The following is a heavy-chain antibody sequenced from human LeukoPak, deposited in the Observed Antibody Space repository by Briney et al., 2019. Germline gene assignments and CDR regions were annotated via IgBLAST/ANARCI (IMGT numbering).Heavy chain of an antibody. CDR2: IHYSGST. D-gene: IGHD4-11*01. J-gene: IGHJ6*03. CDR1: GGSITNYY. CDR3: ARASVTYYYYYYMDV. Sequence: SETLSLTCTVSGGSITNYYWTWIRQSPGKGLEWIGYIHYSGSTNYNPSLKSRVTISVDTSKNQFSLKLSSVTAADTAVYYCARASVTYYYYYYMDVWGKGITVTVSS. V-gene: IGHV4-59*01.